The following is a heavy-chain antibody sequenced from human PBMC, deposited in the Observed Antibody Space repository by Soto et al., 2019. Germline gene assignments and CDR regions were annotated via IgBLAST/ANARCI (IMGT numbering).Heavy chain of an antibody. CDR2: ISYDGSYK. CDR1: GFTFSSYG. Sequence: PGGSLRLSCAASGFTFSSYGMHWVRQAPGKGLEWVAVISYDGSYKYYADSVKGRFTISRDNSKNTLFLQMNSLRAEDTAVYYCAKSGAHEKGLYYYYYMDVWGQGTTVTVSS. D-gene: IGHD1-1*01. CDR3: AKSGAHEKGLYYYYYMDV. J-gene: IGHJ6*02. V-gene: IGHV3-30*18.